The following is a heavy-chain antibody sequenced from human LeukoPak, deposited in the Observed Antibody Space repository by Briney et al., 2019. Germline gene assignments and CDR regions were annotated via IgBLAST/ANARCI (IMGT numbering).Heavy chain of an antibody. V-gene: IGHV1-2*02. CDR1: GYTFTGYY. CDR3: ARDGTMSTRAPGGVPDY. Sequence: ASVKVSCKASGYTFTGYYMHWVRQAPGQGLEWMGWINPNSGDTYYAPKFQGRVTMTRDTSISTAYMELSRLRSDDTAVYHCARDGTMSTRAPGGVPDYWGQGTLVTVSS. D-gene: IGHD3-10*02. J-gene: IGHJ4*02. CDR2: INPNSGDT.